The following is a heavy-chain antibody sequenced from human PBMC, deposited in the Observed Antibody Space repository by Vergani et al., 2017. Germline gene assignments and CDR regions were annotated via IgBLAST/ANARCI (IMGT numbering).Heavy chain of an antibody. CDR3: AKDYGSENYCSSDY. D-gene: IGHD3-10*01. CDR1: GFTFSSYA. V-gene: IGHV3-23*04. CDR2: LSSSGGST. Sequence: VQLVESAGGVVQPGGSLRLSCAASGFTFSSYAMNWVRQAPGKGLQWVSTLSSSGGSTYYADSVKGRFSISRDNSKNTLYLQMNSLRAEDTAVYYCAKDYGSENYCSSDYWGQGTLVTVAS. J-gene: IGHJ4*02.